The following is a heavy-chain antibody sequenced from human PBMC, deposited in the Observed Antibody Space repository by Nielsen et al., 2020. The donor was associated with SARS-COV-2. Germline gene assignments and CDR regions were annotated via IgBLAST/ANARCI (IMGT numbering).Heavy chain of an antibody. D-gene: IGHD6-6*01. Sequence: GESLKISCAASGFTFSSYSMNWVRQAPGKGLEWVSSISSSSSYIYYADSVKGRFTISRDNAKNSLYLQMNSLRAEDTAVYYCARGSYSSSSGTVYYYYGMDVWGQGTTVTVSS. CDR1: GFTFSSYS. J-gene: IGHJ6*02. V-gene: IGHV3-21*01. CDR3: ARGSYSSSSGTVYYYYGMDV. CDR2: ISSSSSYI.